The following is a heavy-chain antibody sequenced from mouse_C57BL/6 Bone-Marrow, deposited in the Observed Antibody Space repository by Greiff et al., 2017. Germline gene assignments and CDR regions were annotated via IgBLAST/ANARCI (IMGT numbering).Heavy chain of an antibody. Sequence: QVQLKESGAELARPGASVKLSCKASGYTFTSYGISWVKQRTGQGLEWIGEISPRSGNTYYTAKFKGKATLTADKSSSTPCMELRSLTSEDSAVYFCARLTVVATDWDFDVWGTGTTVTVSS. CDR3: ARLTVVATDWDFDV. CDR2: ISPRSGNT. D-gene: IGHD1-1*01. V-gene: IGHV1-81*01. CDR1: GYTFTSYG. J-gene: IGHJ1*03.